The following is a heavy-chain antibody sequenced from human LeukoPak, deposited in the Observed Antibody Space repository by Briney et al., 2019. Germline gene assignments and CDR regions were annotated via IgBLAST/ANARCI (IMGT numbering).Heavy chain of an antibody. CDR2: INHGGST. Sequence: PSETLSLTCAVYGGSFSGYYWSWIRQPPGKGLEWIGDINHGGSTNYNPSLKSRLTISVDTSKNQFSLKLSSVTAADTAVYYCAREGVYYDILAAYYRPYYFDFWGQGTLVTVYS. D-gene: IGHD3-9*01. CDR3: AREGVYYDILAAYYRPYYFDF. V-gene: IGHV4-34*01. J-gene: IGHJ4*02. CDR1: GGSFSGYY.